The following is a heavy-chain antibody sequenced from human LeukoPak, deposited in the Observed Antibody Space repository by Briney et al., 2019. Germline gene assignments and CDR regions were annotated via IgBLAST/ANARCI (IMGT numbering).Heavy chain of an antibody. V-gene: IGHV4-39*01. CDR1: GDSVSSRSHY. Sequence: SETLSLTCSVSGDSVSSRSHYWGWIRQPPGKGLEWIGSMHYRGTTYYNPSPRSRVTLSVDTSKNQFSLRLSSVTAADTALYYCARRSSDWHNWFDPWGRGILVIVSS. CDR3: ARRSSDWHNWFDP. CDR2: MHYRGTT. J-gene: IGHJ5*02. D-gene: IGHD2-21*02.